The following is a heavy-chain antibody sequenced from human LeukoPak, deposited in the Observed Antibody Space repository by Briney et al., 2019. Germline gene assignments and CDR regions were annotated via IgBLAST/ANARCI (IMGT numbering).Heavy chain of an antibody. V-gene: IGHV3-21*05. CDR2: ISSSSSYI. CDR1: GFTFSSYE. J-gene: IGHJ4*02. Sequence: GGSLRLSCAASGFTFSSYEMNWVRQAPGKGLEWVSYISSSSSYIYYADSVKGRFTISRDNAKNSLYLQMNSLRAEDTAVYYCARGGRGVYDSSGYFDYWGQGTLVTVSS. CDR3: ARGGRGVYDSSGYFDY. D-gene: IGHD3-22*01.